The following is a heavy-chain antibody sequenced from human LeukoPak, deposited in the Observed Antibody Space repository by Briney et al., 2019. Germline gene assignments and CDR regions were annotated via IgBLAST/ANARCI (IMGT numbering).Heavy chain of an antibody. CDR3: ARVDTAIQIWFDP. V-gene: IGHV1-8*01. Sequence: ASVKVSCKASGYTFTSYDINWVRRATGQGLEWMGWMNPNSGNTGYAQKFRGRVTMTRNTSISTAYMELSSLRSEDTAVYYCARVDTAIQIWFDPWGQGTLVTVSS. D-gene: IGHD5-18*01. CDR1: GYTFTSYD. CDR2: MNPNSGNT. J-gene: IGHJ5*02.